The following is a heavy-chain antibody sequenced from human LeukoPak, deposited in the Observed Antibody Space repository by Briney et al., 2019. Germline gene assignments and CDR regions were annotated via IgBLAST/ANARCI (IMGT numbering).Heavy chain of an antibody. CDR2: IYYSGST. CDR1: GGSFSGYY. V-gene: IGHV4-59*01. J-gene: IGHJ5*02. CDR3: ARGSWWFDP. Sequence: SETLSLTCAVYGGSFSGYYWSWIRQPPGKGLEWIGYIYYSGSTNYNPSLKSRVTISVDTSKNQFSLKLSSVTAADTAVYYCARGSWWFDPWGQGTLVTVSS. D-gene: IGHD2-15*01.